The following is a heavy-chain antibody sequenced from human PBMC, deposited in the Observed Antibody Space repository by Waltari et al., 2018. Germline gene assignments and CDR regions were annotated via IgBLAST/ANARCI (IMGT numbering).Heavy chain of an antibody. D-gene: IGHD2-21*02. Sequence: EVQLVESGGGLVQPGGSLRLSCAASGFTFSSYAMSWVRQAPGKGLEWVSAIGGSGGSTYYADAGKGRFTISRDNSKNTLYLQMNSLRAEDTAVYYCAKEPGGNSGVGYFDLWGRGTLVTVSS. CDR3: AKEPGGNSGVGYFDL. V-gene: IGHV3-23*04. CDR1: GFTFSSYA. CDR2: IGGSGGST. J-gene: IGHJ2*01.